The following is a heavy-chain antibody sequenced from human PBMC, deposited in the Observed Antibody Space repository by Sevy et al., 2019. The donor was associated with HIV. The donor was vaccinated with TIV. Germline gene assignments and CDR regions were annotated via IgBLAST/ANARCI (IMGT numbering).Heavy chain of an antibody. Sequence: GGSLRLSCAASGFTFSNAWMSWVRQAPGKGLEWVAIIWSDGAYKYHGDSVKGRFTISRDNSKNTLYLQMNNLRVEDTAVYYCARGGYYYDNAAYYAFDSWGQGTLVTVSS. J-gene: IGHJ4*02. D-gene: IGHD3-22*01. CDR2: IWSDGAYK. CDR3: ARGGYYYDNAAYYAFDS. CDR1: GFTFSNAW. V-gene: IGHV3-33*08.